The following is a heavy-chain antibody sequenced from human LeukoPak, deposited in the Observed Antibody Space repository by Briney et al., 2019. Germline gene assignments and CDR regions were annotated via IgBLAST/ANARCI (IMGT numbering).Heavy chain of an antibody. Sequence: GGSLRLSCAASGFTFSSYAMSWVRQAPGKGLEWVSAISGSGGSTYYADSVKGRFTISRDNSKNTLYLQMNSLRAEDTAVYYCAKWYYDILTGYLPLFDYWGQGTLVTVSS. CDR1: GFTFSSYA. V-gene: IGHV3-23*01. J-gene: IGHJ4*02. D-gene: IGHD3-9*01. CDR3: AKWYYDILTGYLPLFDY. CDR2: ISGSGGST.